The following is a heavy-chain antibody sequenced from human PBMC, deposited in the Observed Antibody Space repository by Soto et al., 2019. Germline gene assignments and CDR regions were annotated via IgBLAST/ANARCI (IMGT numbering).Heavy chain of an antibody. V-gene: IGHV3-7*01. Sequence: GGSLRLSCAASGFTFSSYWMSWVRQAPGKGLEWVANIKQDGSEKYYVDSVKGRFTISRDNAKNSLYLQMNSLRAEDTAVYYCAREGYNWNDGLRLKVYYMDVWGKGTTVTVSS. CDR2: IKQDGSEK. CDR1: GFTFSSYW. D-gene: IGHD1-1*01. J-gene: IGHJ6*03. CDR3: AREGYNWNDGLRLKVYYMDV.